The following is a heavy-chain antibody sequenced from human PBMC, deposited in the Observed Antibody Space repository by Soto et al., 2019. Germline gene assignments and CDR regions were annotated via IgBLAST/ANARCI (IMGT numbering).Heavy chain of an antibody. J-gene: IGHJ6*02. CDR3: AREGGSYNWNYGLPADYYYYYGMDV. V-gene: IGHV1-46*01. CDR2: INPSGGST. D-gene: IGHD1-7*01. Sequence: ASVKVSCKASGYSFTSYYMHWVRQAPGQGLEWMGIINPSGGSTSYAQKFQGRVTMTRDTSTSTVYMELSSLRSEDTAVYYCAREGGSYNWNYGLPADYYYYYGMDVWGQGTTVTVSS. CDR1: GYSFTSYY.